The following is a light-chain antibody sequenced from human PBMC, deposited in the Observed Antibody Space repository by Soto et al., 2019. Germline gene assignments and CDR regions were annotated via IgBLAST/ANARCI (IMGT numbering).Light chain of an antibody. J-gene: IGKJ5*01. Sequence: DIQMTQSPSSLSASVGDRVTITCRASQNIVNYLNWYQQKPGKAPKLLISATSNLQSGVPSRFSGSGSGTDFTLTISSLQPEDFATFYCQQSYSAPHTFGQGTRLEIK. CDR1: QNIVNY. CDR2: ATS. CDR3: QQSYSAPHT. V-gene: IGKV1-39*01.